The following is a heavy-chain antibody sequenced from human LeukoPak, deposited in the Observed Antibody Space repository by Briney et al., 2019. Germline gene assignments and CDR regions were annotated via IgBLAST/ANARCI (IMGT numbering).Heavy chain of an antibody. V-gene: IGHV3-13*01. Sequence: GGSLRLSCAASGFTFSDYDMYWVRQSTGKGLEWVSAIGTAGDTYYPGSVKGRFTISRENAKNSLYLQMNSLRVGDTAVYYCVRGPYCSGGSCNGHFDYWGQGTLVTASS. J-gene: IGHJ4*02. D-gene: IGHD2-15*01. CDR3: VRGPYCSGGSCNGHFDY. CDR1: GFTFSDYD. CDR2: IGTAGDT.